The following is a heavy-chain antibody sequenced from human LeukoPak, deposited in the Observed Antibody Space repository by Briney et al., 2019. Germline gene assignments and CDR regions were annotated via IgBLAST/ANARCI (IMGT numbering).Heavy chain of an antibody. CDR1: GYTFTSYG. CDR2: ISAYNGNT. CDR3: ASSPRYYYDSSGYFFDY. Sequence: ASAKVSCKASGYTFTSYGISWVRQAPGQGLEWMGWISAYNGNTNYAQKLQGRVTMTTDTSTSTAYMELRSLRSDDTAVYYCASSPRYYYDSSGYFFDYWGQGTLVTVSS. J-gene: IGHJ4*02. D-gene: IGHD3-22*01. V-gene: IGHV1-18*01.